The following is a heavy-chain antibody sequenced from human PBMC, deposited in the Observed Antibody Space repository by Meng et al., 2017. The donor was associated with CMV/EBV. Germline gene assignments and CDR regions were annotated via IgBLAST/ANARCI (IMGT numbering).Heavy chain of an antibody. CDR2: IYHSGST. CDR3: ARVSSGGVGAAAMWLDP. J-gene: IGHJ5*02. D-gene: IGHD6-13*01. Sequence: GSLRLSCTVSGYSISSGYYWGWIRQPPGKGLEWIGSIYHSGSTYYNPSLKSRVTISVDTSKNQFSLKLSSVTAADTAVYYCARVSSGGVGAAAMWLDPWGQGTLVTVSS. V-gene: IGHV4-38-2*02. CDR1: GYSISSGYY.